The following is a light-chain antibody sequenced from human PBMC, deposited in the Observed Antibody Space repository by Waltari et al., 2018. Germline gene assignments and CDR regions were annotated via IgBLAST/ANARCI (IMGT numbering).Light chain of an antibody. J-gene: IGKJ4*01. V-gene: IGKV1-39*01. Sequence: DIQMTQSPSSLSASVGDRVTITCRASRSISSYVNWYQQKPAKDPKLLIYAASSLHSGVPSRFSGSESGTDFTLTISTLQPEDFATYYCQQSYITPLTFGGGTKVEIK. CDR2: AAS. CDR3: QQSYITPLT. CDR1: RSISSY.